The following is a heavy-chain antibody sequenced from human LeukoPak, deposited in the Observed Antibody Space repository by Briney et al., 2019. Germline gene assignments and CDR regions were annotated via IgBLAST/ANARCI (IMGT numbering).Heavy chain of an antibody. CDR1: GYTFTNYD. D-gene: IGHD3-10*01. Sequence: ASVQVSCQASGYTFTNYDINWVRQAPGQGLEWMGIINPSGGSTSYAQKFQGRVTMTRDTSTSTVYMELSSLRSEDTAVYYCARDSSVISRWFDPWGQGTLVTVSS. CDR2: INPSGGST. J-gene: IGHJ5*02. CDR3: ARDSSVISRWFDP. V-gene: IGHV1-46*01.